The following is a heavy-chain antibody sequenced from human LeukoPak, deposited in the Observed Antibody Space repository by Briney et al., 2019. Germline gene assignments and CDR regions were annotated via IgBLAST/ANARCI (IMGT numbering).Heavy chain of an antibody. CDR1: GGSISSYY. Sequence: SETLSLTCTVSGGSISSYYWSWIRQPPGKGLEWIGYIYYSGSTNYNPSLKSRVTISVDTSKNQFSLKLSSVTAADTAVYYCAGEICSGGSCYFDYWGQGTLVTVSS. V-gene: IGHV4-59*01. J-gene: IGHJ4*02. CDR2: IYYSGST. CDR3: AGEICSGGSCYFDY. D-gene: IGHD2-15*01.